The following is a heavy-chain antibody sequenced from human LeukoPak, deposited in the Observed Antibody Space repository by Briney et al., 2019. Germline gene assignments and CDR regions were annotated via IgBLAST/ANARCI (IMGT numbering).Heavy chain of an antibody. CDR3: ARHAQFQLFRGYYFYMDV. Sequence: ASETLSLTCTVSGGSISPYYWSWIRRPPGKGLEWIGYIYYSGSTDCNPSLKSRVTISVDTSKNQFSLKLTSVTAADTAAYYCARHAQFQLFRGYYFYMDVWGKGTTVTVSS. J-gene: IGHJ6*03. V-gene: IGHV4-59*08. CDR2: IYYSGST. D-gene: IGHD2-2*01. CDR1: GGSISPYY.